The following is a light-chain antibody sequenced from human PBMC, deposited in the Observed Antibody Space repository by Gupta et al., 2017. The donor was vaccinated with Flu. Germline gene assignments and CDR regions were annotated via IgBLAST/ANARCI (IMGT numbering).Light chain of an antibody. CDR3: SSYTSSDTYV. CDR2: EVS. J-gene: IGLJ1*01. CDR1: SSDIGTYNR. Sequence: QSALTQPPSVSGSPGQSVTISCTGTSSDIGTYNRVSWYQQPPGTAPKLMIYEVSNRPAGVPGRFSASKSGNTASLTISVPQGEDAADYYCSSYTSSDTYVFGTGTKVTVL. V-gene: IGLV2-18*02.